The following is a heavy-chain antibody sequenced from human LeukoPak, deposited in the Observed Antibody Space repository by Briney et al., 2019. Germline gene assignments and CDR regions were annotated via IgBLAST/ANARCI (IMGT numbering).Heavy chain of an antibody. J-gene: IGHJ4*02. D-gene: IGHD3-16*02. CDR1: GFTFNKYG. CDR3: AKDYRGSDY. V-gene: IGHV3-23*01. Sequence: GGSLRLSCVASGFTFNKYGMTWVRQAPGKGLEWVSAIRDNGQSTFYADSVKGRFTISRDNSKNTLYLQMNSLRAEDTAVYYCAKDYRGSDYWGQGTLVTVSS. CDR2: IRDNGQST.